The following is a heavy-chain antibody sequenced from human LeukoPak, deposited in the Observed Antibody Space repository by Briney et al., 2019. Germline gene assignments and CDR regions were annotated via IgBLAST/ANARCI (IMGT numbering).Heavy chain of an antibody. CDR1: GGSISTYY. V-gene: IGHV4-59*08. D-gene: IGHD6-13*01. CDR2: IYYSGST. Sequence: PSETLSLTCTVSGGSISTYYWSWIRQPPGKGLEWIGYIYYSGSTNYNPSLKSRVTISVDTSKNQFSLKLSSVTAADTAVYFCARAYRSSWYANWFDPWGQGTLVTVSS. J-gene: IGHJ5*02. CDR3: ARAYRSSWYANWFDP.